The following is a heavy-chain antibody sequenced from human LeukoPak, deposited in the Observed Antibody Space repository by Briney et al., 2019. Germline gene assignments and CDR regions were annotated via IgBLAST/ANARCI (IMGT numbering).Heavy chain of an antibody. J-gene: IGHJ4*02. CDR3: AREGYDRALDY. CDR1: GLTASSNY. Sequence: PGGSPRLSCAASGLTASSNYMAWVRQVPGQGLEWVSVVYTGGTTYYADSVKGRFTVFSDNSKNTLYLQMNSLRAEDTAMYYCAREGYDRALDYWGQGTLVIVSS. CDR2: VYTGGTT. V-gene: IGHV3-53*01. D-gene: IGHD3-3*01.